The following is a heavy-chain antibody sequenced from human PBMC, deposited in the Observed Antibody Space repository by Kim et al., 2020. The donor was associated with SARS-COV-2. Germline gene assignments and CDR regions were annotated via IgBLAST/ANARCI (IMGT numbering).Heavy chain of an antibody. D-gene: IGHD2-8*01. J-gene: IGHJ4*02. CDR3: AKQKWQPSLYYFDY. Sequence: ADSVKGRFTISRDTSKNTLYLQMNSLRVEDTAVYYCAKQKWQPSLYYFDYWGQGTLVTVSS. V-gene: IGHV3-23*01.